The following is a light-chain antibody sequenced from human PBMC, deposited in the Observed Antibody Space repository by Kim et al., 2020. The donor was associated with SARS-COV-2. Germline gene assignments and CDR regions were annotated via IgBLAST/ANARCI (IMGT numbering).Light chain of an antibody. V-gene: IGKV2-28*01. J-gene: IGKJ4*01. CDR2: LNS. Sequence: ACISCRSSQSLLNTDGFTRLDWYLQKPGQSPQLLISLNSYRPSGVPDRFSGSGSGTDFTLKISRVEAEDVGVYYCLQTLQTPLTFGGGTKVDIK. CDR1: QSLLNTDGFTR. CDR3: LQTLQTPLT.